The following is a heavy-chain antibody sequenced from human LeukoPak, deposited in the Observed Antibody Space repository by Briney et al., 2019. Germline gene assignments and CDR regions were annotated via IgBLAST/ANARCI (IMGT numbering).Heavy chain of an antibody. Sequence: SVKVSCKASGGTFSRCTISWVRQAPGQGFEWMGGITPIFGTANFAQKFQGRVSITADESTSTAFMELSSLRSEDTAVYYCAREWGLESSGYYYAYWGQGTLVTVSS. CDR3: AREWGLESSGYYYAY. CDR2: ITPIFGTA. D-gene: IGHD3-22*01. CDR1: GGTFSRCT. J-gene: IGHJ4*02. V-gene: IGHV1-69*13.